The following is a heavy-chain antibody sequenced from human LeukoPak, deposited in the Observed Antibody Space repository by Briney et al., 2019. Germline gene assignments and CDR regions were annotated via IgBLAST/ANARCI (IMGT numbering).Heavy chain of an antibody. J-gene: IGHJ4*02. V-gene: IGHV1-2*02. CDR1: GYTFAGYY. Sequence: GASVKVSCKASGYTFAGYYMHWVRQAPGQGLEWMGWINPNSGGTNYAQKFQGRVTMTRDTSISTAYMELSRLRSDDTAVYYCARDRGYCSSTSCSTYFDSWAREPWSPSPQ. CDR2: INPNSGGT. CDR3: ARDRGYCSSTSCSTYFDS. D-gene: IGHD2-2*01.